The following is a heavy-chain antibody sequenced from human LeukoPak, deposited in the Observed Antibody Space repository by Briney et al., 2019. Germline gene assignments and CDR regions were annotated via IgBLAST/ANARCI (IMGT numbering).Heavy chain of an antibody. Sequence: SQTLSLTCTVSGGSISSGDYYWSWIRQHPGKGLEWIGYIYYSGSTNYNPSLKSRATISVDTSKNQFSLKLSSVTAADTAVYYCARVYDSSGYIYFDYWGQGTLVTVSS. D-gene: IGHD3-22*01. CDR3: ARVYDSSGYIYFDY. CDR1: GGSISSGDYY. J-gene: IGHJ4*02. V-gene: IGHV4-31*03. CDR2: IYYSGST.